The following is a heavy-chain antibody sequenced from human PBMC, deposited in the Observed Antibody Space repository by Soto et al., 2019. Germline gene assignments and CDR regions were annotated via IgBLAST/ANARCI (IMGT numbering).Heavy chain of an antibody. J-gene: IGHJ3*02. CDR3: ARALLQLVREAFDI. Sequence: PSPTLSLTCAISGDSVSSNSAAWNWIRQSPSRGLEWLGRTHYRSKWYNDYAVSVKSRITINPDTSKNQFSLQLNSVTPEDTAVYSCARALLQLVREAFDIWGQGTMVTVSS. D-gene: IGHD6-13*01. V-gene: IGHV6-1*01. CDR2: THYRSKWYN. CDR1: GDSVSSNSAA.